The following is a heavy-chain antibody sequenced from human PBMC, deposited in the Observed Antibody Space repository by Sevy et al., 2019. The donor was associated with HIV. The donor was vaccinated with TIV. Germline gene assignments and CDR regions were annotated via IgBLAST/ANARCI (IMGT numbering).Heavy chain of an antibody. Sequence: GESLKISCAGSGFTFNSHTMNWVRQAPGKGLEWVSSISSSSSYIYYGDSVKGRFTISRDNAKSSLFLQMNSLRAEDTAIYFCARVKDYGDYGAFDIRGQGTMVTVSS. J-gene: IGHJ3*02. V-gene: IGHV3-21*01. CDR2: ISSSSSYI. D-gene: IGHD4-17*01. CDR1: GFTFNSHT. CDR3: ARVKDYGDYGAFDI.